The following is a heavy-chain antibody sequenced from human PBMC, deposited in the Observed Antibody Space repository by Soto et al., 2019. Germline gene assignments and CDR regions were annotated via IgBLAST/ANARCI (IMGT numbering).Heavy chain of an antibody. CDR2: INPNSGGT. Sequence: QVQLVQSGAEVKKPGASVKVSCKASGYTFTGYYMHWVRQAPGQGLEWMGWINPNSGGTNYAQKFQGWVTMTRDTSISTAYMELSRLRSDDTAVYYCARAGPPGGIAVAEGGSTLPSSGFDPWGQGTLVTVSS. J-gene: IGHJ5*02. CDR1: GYTFTGYY. CDR3: ARAGPPGGIAVAEGGSTLPSSGFDP. V-gene: IGHV1-2*04. D-gene: IGHD6-19*01.